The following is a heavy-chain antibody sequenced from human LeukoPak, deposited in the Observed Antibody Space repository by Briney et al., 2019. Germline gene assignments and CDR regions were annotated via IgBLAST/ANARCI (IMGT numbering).Heavy chain of an antibody. Sequence: SETLSLTCTVSGGSISSSSYYWGWIRQPPGKGLEWIGSIYYSGSTYYNPSLKSRVTISVDTSKNQFSLKLSSVTAAGTAVYYCAKDREFGDWGQGTLVTVSS. CDR2: IYYSGST. CDR3: AKDREFGD. D-gene: IGHD3-10*01. CDR1: GGSISSSSYY. V-gene: IGHV4-39*02. J-gene: IGHJ4*02.